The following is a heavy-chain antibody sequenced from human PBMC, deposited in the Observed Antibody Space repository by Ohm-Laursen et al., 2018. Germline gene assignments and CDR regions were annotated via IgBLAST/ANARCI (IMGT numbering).Heavy chain of an antibody. J-gene: IGHJ4*02. V-gene: IGHV3-9*01. CDR3: AKMVGAWDFFDY. CDR2: ISWNSDII. Sequence: SLRLSCAASGFTFDDYAMHWVRQGPGKGLEWVSAISWNSDIIAYADSVKGRFTTSRDNAKNSLYLQMNSLRAEDTALYYCAKMVGAWDFFDYWGQGTLVTVSS. CDR1: GFTFDDYA. D-gene: IGHD1-26*01.